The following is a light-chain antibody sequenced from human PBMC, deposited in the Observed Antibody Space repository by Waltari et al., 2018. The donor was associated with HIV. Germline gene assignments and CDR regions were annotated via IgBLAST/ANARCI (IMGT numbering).Light chain of an antibody. J-gene: IGKJ1*01. CDR2: GVA. V-gene: IGKV3-15*01. Sequence: EIVMTPSPATLSVSPGERVTLSCRASQSIAKNLAWYQQKPGQAPRLLMYGVATRATGITARFSGSGSWTEFTLTISSLQSEDLAVYYCQQYDNWHPWTFGQGTKVE. CDR3: QQYDNWHPWT. CDR1: QSIAKN.